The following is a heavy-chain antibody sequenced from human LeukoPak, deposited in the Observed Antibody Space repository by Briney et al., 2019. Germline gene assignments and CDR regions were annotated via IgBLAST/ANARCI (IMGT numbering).Heavy chain of an antibody. J-gene: IGHJ6*02. D-gene: IGHD3-10*01. CDR3: ATIHRITMVRGVIDYYYGMDV. CDR2: IYPGNSDT. CDR1: GYTFTTYW. V-gene: IGHV5-51*01. Sequence: LGESLKISCKGSGYTFTTYWIGWVRHMPGKGLEWMGIIYPGNSDTRYSPSFQGQVTISADKSISTAYLQWSSLKASDTAMYYCATIHRITMVRGVIDYYYGMDVWGQGTTVTVSS.